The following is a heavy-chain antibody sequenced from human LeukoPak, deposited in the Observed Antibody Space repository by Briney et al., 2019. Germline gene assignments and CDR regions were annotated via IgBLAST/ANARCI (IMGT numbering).Heavy chain of an antibody. Sequence: GASVKVSCKASGYTFTSYYMHGVRQAPGQGLEWMGIISPSGASTTYAQNFQGRVTMTRDMSTSIVYMELSSLKSEDTAVYYCARGSSRSPRDAFDIWGQGTMVTVSS. J-gene: IGHJ3*02. CDR3: ARGSSRSPRDAFDI. V-gene: IGHV1-46*01. CDR2: ISPSGAST. CDR1: GYTFTSYY.